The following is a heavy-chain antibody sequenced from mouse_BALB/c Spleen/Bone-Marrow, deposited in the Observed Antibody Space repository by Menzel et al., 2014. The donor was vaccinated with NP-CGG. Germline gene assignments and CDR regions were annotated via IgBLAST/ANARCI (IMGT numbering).Heavy chain of an antibody. J-gene: IGHJ4*01. D-gene: IGHD2-1*01. V-gene: IGHV1-80*01. CDR1: GYVFSTYW. Sequence: QVQLQQPGAELVRPGSSVKISCKASGYVFSTYWMNWVKQRPGQGLERIGQIYPGDGDTNYNGKFKDKVILTADKSSSTAYMQLSSLTSEDSAVYFCARSGKGAMDYWGRGTSVTVSS. CDR3: ARSGKGAMDY. CDR2: IYPGDGDT.